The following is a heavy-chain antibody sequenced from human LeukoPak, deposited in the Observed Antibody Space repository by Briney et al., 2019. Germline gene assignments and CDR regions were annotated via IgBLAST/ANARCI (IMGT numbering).Heavy chain of an antibody. CDR2: IKQDGSEK. D-gene: IGHD3-22*01. Sequence: GGSLRLSCAASGFTFSTYWMNWVRQAPGKGLEWVANIKQDGSEKYYVDSVKGRFTISRDNAKNSLYLQMNSLRAEDTAVYYCAREPYYYDSSGYLDFWGQGTLVTVSS. CDR1: GFTFSTYW. J-gene: IGHJ4*02. CDR3: AREPYYYDSSGYLDF. V-gene: IGHV3-7*04.